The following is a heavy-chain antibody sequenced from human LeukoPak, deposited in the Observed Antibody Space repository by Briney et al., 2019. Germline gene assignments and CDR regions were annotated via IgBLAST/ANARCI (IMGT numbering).Heavy chain of an antibody. Sequence: GGSLRLSCAASGFTFSGYAMSWVRQAPGRGLEWVSAISGSGSTHYADSVKGQFTISRDNSKNTLYLQMNSLRDEDTAVYYCARDPSDGTKAFDDWGQGTLVTVSS. J-gene: IGHJ4*02. CDR3: ARDPSDGTKAFDD. CDR2: ISGSGST. CDR1: GFTFSGYA. V-gene: IGHV3-23*01.